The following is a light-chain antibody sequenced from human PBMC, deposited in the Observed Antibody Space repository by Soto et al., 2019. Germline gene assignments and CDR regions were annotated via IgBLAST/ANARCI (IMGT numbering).Light chain of an antibody. V-gene: IGLV1-47*01. CDR3: AAWDDSPSAWV. J-gene: IGLJ3*02. Sequence: QSVLTQPPSASGTPGQRVTISCSGSSSNIGTKYVYWYQQLPGTAPKLLIYRDNERPSGVPDRFSGSKSGTSASLAISGLRSEDEADYYCAAWDDSPSAWVFGGGTKVTVL. CDR1: SSNIGTKY. CDR2: RDN.